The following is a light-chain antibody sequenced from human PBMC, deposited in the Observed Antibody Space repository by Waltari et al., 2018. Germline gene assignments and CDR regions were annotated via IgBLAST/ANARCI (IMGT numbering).Light chain of an antibody. CDR3: QQRSNWPLT. CDR1: QNLNTF. J-gene: IGKJ3*01. CDR2: DAS. Sequence: DIQMTQSPSTVSASLGDRVTITCRASQNLNTFLSWYQQKPGAVPNLLIYDASTLERGVPSRFSGSGSGTHFTLTISGLQPDDFATYYCQQRSNWPLTFGPGTKVDIK. V-gene: IGKV1-5*01.